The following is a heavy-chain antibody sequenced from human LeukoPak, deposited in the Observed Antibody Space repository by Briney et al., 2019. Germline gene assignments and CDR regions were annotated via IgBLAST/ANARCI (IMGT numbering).Heavy chain of an antibody. Sequence: SETLSLICAVSGYSIISGYYWGWIRQPPGKGLEWIGSIYHSGSTYYNPSLKSRVTISVDTSKNQFSLKLSSVTAADTAVYYCARDQPDYGDYAGGAWGQRTEVTVSS. V-gene: IGHV4-38-2*02. CDR3: ARDQPDYGDYAGGA. CDR1: GYSIISGYY. D-gene: IGHD4-17*01. CDR2: IYHSGST. J-gene: IGHJ5*02.